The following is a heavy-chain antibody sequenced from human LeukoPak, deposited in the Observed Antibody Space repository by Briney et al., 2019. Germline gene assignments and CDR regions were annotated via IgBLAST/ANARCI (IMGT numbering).Heavy chain of an antibody. CDR3: ARPVLDYSSSWPFDY. V-gene: IGHV3-7*01. Sequence: GSLILSCAASGFTFSSYWMSWVRQAPGKGLEWVANIKQDGSEKYYVDSVKGRFTISRDNAKNSLYLQMNSLRAEDTAVYYCARPVLDYSSSWPFDYWGQGTLVTVSS. D-gene: IGHD6-13*01. J-gene: IGHJ4*02. CDR2: IKQDGSEK. CDR1: GFTFSSYW.